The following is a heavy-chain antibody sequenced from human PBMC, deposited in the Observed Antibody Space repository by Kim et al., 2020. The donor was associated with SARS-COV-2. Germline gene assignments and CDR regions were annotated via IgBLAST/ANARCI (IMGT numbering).Heavy chain of an antibody. CDR1: GGSISSGGYY. V-gene: IGHV4-31*03. J-gene: IGHJ3*02. CDR2: IYYSGST. D-gene: IGHD2-8*02. CDR3: ARARKDIVLVVYAMGAFDI. Sequence: SETLSLTCTVSGGSISSGGYYWSWIRQHPGKGLEWIGYIYYSGSTYYNPSLKSRVTISVDTSKNQFSLKLISVTAADTAVYYCARARKDIVLVVYAMGAFDIWGQGTMVTVSS.